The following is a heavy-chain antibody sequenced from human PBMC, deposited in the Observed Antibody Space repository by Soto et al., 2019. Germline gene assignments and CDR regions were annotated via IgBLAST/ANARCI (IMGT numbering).Heavy chain of an antibody. CDR2: ITGTGGST. V-gene: IGHV3-23*01. J-gene: IGHJ6*02. Sequence: VGSLRLSCAASGFTFSNYAMSWVRQAPGKGLEWVSGITGTGGSTYYGDSVKGRFTISRDNSKNTLYLQMNSLRSEDTAVYYCARPVYSSSSRPSDYYYGMDVWGQGTTVTVSS. CDR1: GFTFSNYA. CDR3: ARPVYSSSSRPSDYYYGMDV. D-gene: IGHD6-6*01.